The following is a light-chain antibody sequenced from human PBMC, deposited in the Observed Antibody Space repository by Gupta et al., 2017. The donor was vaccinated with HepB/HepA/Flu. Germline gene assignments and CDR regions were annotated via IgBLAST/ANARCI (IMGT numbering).Light chain of an antibody. CDR1: QDINSY. CDR2: TAS. J-gene: IGKJ5*01. CDR3: QQCNSYPNT. V-gene: IGKV1-9*01. Sequence: DIQLTHSPSFLSASVGDRVTITCRASQDINSYLIWYQQKPGKAPNLLIYTASTLQGGVPSRFSGSGSGTEFTLTISSLQPEDFATYYCQQCNSYPNTFGQGTQLDIK.